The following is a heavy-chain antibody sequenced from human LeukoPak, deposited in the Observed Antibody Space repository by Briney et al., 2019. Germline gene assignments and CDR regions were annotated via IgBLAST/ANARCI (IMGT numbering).Heavy chain of an antibody. CDR3: ARHIHYDFWSGYLSTLYYFDY. J-gene: IGHJ4*02. CDR1: GGSISSSSYY. V-gene: IGHV4-39*01. D-gene: IGHD3-3*01. Sequence: SETLSLTCSVSGGSISSSSYYWGWIRQPPGKGLEWIGSIYYSGSTYYNPSLKSRVTISVDTSKNQFSLKLSSVTAADTAVYYCARHIHYDFWSGYLSTLYYFDYWGQGTLVTVSS. CDR2: IYYSGST.